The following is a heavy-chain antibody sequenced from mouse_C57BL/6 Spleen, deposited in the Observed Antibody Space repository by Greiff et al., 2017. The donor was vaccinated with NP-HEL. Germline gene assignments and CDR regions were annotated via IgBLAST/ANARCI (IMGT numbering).Heavy chain of an antibody. V-gene: IGHV1-82*01. Sequence: QVQLQQSGPELVKPGASVKISCKASGYAFSSSWMNWVKQRPGKGLEWIGRIYPGDGDTNYNGKFKGKATLTADKSSSTAYMQLSSLTSEDSAVYFCARRSYYDYDGDAMDYWGQGTSVTVSS. J-gene: IGHJ4*01. CDR2: IYPGDGDT. CDR3: ARRSYYDYDGDAMDY. D-gene: IGHD2-4*01. CDR1: GYAFSSSW.